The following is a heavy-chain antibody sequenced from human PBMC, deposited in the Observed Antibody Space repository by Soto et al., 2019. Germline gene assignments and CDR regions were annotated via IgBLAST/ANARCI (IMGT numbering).Heavy chain of an antibody. CDR1: GFTFSSYA. CDR3: AKDRRYSSGWYQGSMFDY. J-gene: IGHJ4*02. D-gene: IGHD6-19*01. CDR2: ISGSGGST. Sequence: QPGGSLRLSCAASGFTFSSYAMSWVRQAPGKGLEWVSAISGSGGSTYYADSVKGRFTISRDNSKNTLYLQMNSLRAEDTAVYYCAKDRRYSSGWYQGSMFDYWGQGTLVTVSS. V-gene: IGHV3-23*01.